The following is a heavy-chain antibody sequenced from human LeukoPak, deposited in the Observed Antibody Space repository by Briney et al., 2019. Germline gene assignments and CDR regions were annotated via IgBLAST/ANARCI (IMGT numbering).Heavy chain of an antibody. Sequence: PSETLSLTCAVYAGSFSGYYWSWIRQPPGKGLEWIGEINHSGSTNYNPSLKSRVTISVDTSKNQFSLKLSSVTAADTAVYYCARVHPNYGADYWGQGTLVTVSS. CDR1: AGSFSGYY. V-gene: IGHV4-34*01. CDR3: ARVHPNYGADY. CDR2: INHSGST. J-gene: IGHJ4*02. D-gene: IGHD4-17*01.